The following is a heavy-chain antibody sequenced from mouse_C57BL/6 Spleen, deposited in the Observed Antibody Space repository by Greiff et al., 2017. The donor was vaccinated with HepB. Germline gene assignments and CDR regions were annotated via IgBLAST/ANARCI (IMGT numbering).Heavy chain of an antibody. CDR2: IYPRDGST. CDR3: ATYSNYAYWYFDV. Sequence: VKLMESDAELVKPGASVKISCKVSGYTFTDHTIHWMKQRPEQGLEWIGYIYPRDGSTKYNEKFKGKATLTADKSSSTAYMQLNSLTSEDSAVYFCATYSNYAYWYFDVWGTGTTVTVSS. V-gene: IGHV1-78*01. CDR1: GYTFTDHT. J-gene: IGHJ1*03. D-gene: IGHD2-5*01.